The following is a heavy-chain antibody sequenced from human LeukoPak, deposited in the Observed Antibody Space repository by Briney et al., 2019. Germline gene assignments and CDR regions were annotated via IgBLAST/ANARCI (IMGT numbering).Heavy chain of an antibody. CDR2: MNPNSGNT. CDR1: GYTFTSYD. D-gene: IGHD2-2*01. CDR3: ARVIEEYCSSTSCYEASYYYYYMDV. V-gene: IGHV1-8*01. Sequence: GASVKVSCKASGYTFTSYDINWVRQATGQGLEWMGWMNPNSGNTGYAQKFQGRVTITRNTSISTAYMELSSLRSEDTAVYYCARVIEEYCSSTSCYEASYYYYYMDVWGKGTTVTVSS. J-gene: IGHJ6*03.